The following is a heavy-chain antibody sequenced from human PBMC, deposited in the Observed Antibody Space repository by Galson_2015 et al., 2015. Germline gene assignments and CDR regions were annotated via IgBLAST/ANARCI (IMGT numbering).Heavy chain of an antibody. J-gene: IGHJ6*03. V-gene: IGHV3-48*02. CDR1: GFTFSSYS. CDR3: ARTSGSPIWSPSSYYYYYMDV. CDR2: ISSSSSTI. Sequence: SLRLSCAASGFTFSSYSMNWVRQAPGKGLEWVSYISSSSSTIYYADSVKGRFTISRDNAKNSLYLQMNSLRDEDTVVYYCARTSGSPIWSPSSYYYYYMDVWGKGTTVTVSS. D-gene: IGHD1-26*01.